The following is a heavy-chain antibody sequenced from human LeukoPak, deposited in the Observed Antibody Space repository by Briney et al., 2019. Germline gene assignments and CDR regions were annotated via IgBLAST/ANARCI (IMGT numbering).Heavy chain of an antibody. J-gene: IGHJ4*02. V-gene: IGHV3-30-3*01. D-gene: IGHD3-22*01. CDR1: GFTFSSYA. CDR3: ARDWRVVVTYYFDY. CDR2: ISYDGSNK. Sequence: GGSLRLSCAASGFTFSSYAMHWVRQAPGKGLEWVAVISYDGSNKYYADSVKGRFTISRDNSKNTLYLQMNSLRAEDTAVYYCARDWRVVVTYYFDYWGQGTLVTVSS.